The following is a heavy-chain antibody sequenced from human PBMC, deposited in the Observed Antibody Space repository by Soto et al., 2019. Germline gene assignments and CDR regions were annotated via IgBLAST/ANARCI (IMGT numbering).Heavy chain of an antibody. Sequence: SETLSLTCTVSGGSISSGGYYWSWIRQHPGKGLECIGYIYYSGSTYYNPSLKSRLTISVDTSKNQFSLKLSSVTAADTAVYYCASLRSRGPFDYWGQGTLVTVSS. V-gene: IGHV4-31*03. CDR1: GGSISSGGYY. J-gene: IGHJ4*02. D-gene: IGHD3-16*01. CDR2: IYYSGST. CDR3: ASLRSRGPFDY.